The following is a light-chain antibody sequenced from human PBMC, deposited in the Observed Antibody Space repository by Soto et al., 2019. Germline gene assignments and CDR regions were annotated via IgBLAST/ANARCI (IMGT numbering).Light chain of an antibody. CDR3: QKSYTPPPI. J-gene: IGKJ1*01. V-gene: IGKV1-39*01. CDR2: AAS. Sequence: DIQMTQSPSSVSASVGDRVTITCRASQSISRYLNWYQQKPGKAPKLLIYAASSLHSGVPSSFSGSGFGTDSPPTISSLKSEDFQTYYCQKSYTPPPIFAKGTKV. CDR1: QSISRY.